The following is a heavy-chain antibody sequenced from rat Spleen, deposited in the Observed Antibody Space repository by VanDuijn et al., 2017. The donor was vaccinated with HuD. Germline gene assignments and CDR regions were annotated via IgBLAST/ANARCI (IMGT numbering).Heavy chain of an antibody. CDR3: TRDRLKWFDY. V-gene: IGHV2-47*01. CDR1: GLSLTSNN. CDR2: IWSNGGT. Sequence: QVQLKESGPGLVQPSQTLSLTCTVSGLSLTSNNVGWIRQPPGKGLEWMGLIWSNGGTDYNSALKSRLSISRDTSKSQVFLTMNSLQTEDTAIYYCTRDRLKWFDYWGQGVMVTVSS. J-gene: IGHJ2*01. D-gene: IGHD1-1*01.